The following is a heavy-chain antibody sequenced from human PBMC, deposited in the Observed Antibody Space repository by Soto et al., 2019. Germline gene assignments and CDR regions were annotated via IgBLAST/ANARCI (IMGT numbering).Heavy chain of an antibody. CDR3: ARDRTGTTSDYYGMDV. Sequence: PSETLSLTCTVSGGSISSYYWSWIRQPPGKGLEWIGYIYYSGSTNYNPSLKSRVTISVDTSKNQFSLKLSSVTAADTAVYYCARDRTGTTSDYYGMDVWGQGTTVTVSS. CDR1: GGSISSYY. D-gene: IGHD1-7*01. V-gene: IGHV4-59*01. CDR2: IYYSGST. J-gene: IGHJ6*02.